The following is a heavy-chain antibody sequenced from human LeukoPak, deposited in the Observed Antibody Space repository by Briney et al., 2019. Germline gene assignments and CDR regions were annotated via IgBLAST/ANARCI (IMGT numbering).Heavy chain of an antibody. Sequence: GGSLRLSCAASGFTFSSYAMSWVRQAPGKGLEWVSAISLIGGSTHYADSVKGRFNISRDNSKNILYLQMTDVTVEDTAVYYCAKECEQLVGNNWFDPWGQGTLVTVSS. V-gene: IGHV3-23*01. CDR1: GFTFSSYA. CDR3: AKECEQLVGNNWFDP. CDR2: ISLIGGST. J-gene: IGHJ5*02. D-gene: IGHD1/OR15-1a*01.